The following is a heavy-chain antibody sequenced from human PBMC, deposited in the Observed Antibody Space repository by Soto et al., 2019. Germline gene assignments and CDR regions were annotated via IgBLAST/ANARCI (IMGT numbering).Heavy chain of an antibody. V-gene: IGHV4-34*01. CDR1: GGSFSGYY. J-gene: IGHJ4*02. CDR2: INDSGST. Sequence: QVQLQQWGAGLLKPSETLSLTCAVYGGSFSGYYWSWIRQPPGKGLEWIGEINDSGSTNYNPSLKSRVTISVDTSKNRFSLKVSSGTAADTAVYYCARGLSRRILGYWSSTSCYALDYWVQGTLVTVSS. D-gene: IGHD2-2*01. CDR3: ARGLSRRILGYWSSTSCYALDY.